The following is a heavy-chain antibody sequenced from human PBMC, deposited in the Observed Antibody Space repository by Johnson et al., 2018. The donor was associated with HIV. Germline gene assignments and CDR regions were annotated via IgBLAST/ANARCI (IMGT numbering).Heavy chain of an antibody. Sequence: VQLVESGGGLVQPGGSLRLSCAASGFTFSSYWMSWVRQAPGKGLEWVANIKQDGSEKYYVDSLKGRFTISRDNAKNSLSLQMNSLSAEDTAVYYCTRDRRQFVGWLSDGFDIWGQGTMVTVSS. J-gene: IGHJ3*02. CDR3: TRDRRQFVGWLSDGFDI. CDR2: IKQDGSEK. V-gene: IGHV3-7*01. CDR1: GFTFSSYW. D-gene: IGHD3-3*01.